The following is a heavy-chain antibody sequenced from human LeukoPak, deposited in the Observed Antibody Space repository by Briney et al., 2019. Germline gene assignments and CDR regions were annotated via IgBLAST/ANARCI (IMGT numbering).Heavy chain of an antibody. J-gene: IGHJ3*02. V-gene: IGHV4-59*01. Sequence: SETLSLTCSVSGASISNYYWSWIRQPPGKGLEWIGSIYYSGSTNYSPSLKSRVSISVDTSKNQFSLKLSSVTAADTAVYYCARYRNEALFAFDIWGQGTMVTVSS. D-gene: IGHD1-14*01. CDR1: GASISNYY. CDR2: IYYSGST. CDR3: ARYRNEALFAFDI.